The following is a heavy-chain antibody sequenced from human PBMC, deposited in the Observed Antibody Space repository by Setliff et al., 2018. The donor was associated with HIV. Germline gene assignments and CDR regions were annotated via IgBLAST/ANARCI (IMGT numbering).Heavy chain of an antibody. CDR1: GGSIRSGSYY. J-gene: IGHJ4*02. Sequence: PSETLSLTCTVSGGSIRSGSYYWTWIRQPAGKGPEWIGHIYTNGYTNYNPSLKSRVTISVDTSRDQFSLQLTSVTAADTAVYYCARGSYRGSGFFVRYFDFWGQGSLVTVSS. D-gene: IGHD3-3*01. V-gene: IGHV4-61*09. CDR2: IYTNGYT. CDR3: ARGSYRGSGFFVRYFDF.